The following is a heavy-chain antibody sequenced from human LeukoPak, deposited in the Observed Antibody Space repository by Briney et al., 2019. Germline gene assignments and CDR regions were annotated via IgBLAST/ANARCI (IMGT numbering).Heavy chain of an antibody. V-gene: IGHV4-59*08. CDR3: AGHHPRNTVDF. J-gene: IGHJ4*02. D-gene: IGHD2-8*02. CDR1: GSSISSYY. CDR2: ISDIGSI. Sequence: SETLSLTCTVSGSSISSYYWSWIRQPPGKGLEWIAYISDIGSINYNPSLKSRVAISLDTSKNQFSLKLSSVTAADTAVYYCAGHHPRNTVDFWGQGTLVTVSS.